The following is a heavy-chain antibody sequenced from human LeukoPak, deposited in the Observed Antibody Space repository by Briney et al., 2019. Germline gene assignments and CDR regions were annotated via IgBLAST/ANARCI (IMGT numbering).Heavy chain of an antibody. J-gene: IGHJ4*02. Sequence: GGSLRLSCAASGFTFSSYSMNWVRQAPGKGLEWVSGISWNSGSIGYADSVKGRFTISRDNAKNSLYLQMNSLRAEDTALYYCAKAGPAAAGFYFDYWGQGTLVTVSS. CDR2: ISWNSGSI. D-gene: IGHD6-13*01. CDR3: AKAGPAAAGFYFDY. V-gene: IGHV3-9*01. CDR1: GFTFSSYS.